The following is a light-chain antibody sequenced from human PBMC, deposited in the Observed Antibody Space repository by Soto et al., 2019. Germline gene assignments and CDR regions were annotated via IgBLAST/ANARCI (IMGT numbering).Light chain of an antibody. CDR1: VSDVGGYDS. CDR2: GVN. V-gene: IGLV2-14*03. J-gene: IGLJ1*01. Sequence: QSVLTQPASVSGSPGQSITISCTGTVSDVGGYDSVSWYQQHPGRAPKLIIYGVNNRPSGVSNRFSASKSADTASLTISGLQAEDEANYYCCSYTTSTTYVVGTGTKVTVL. CDR3: CSYTTSTTYV.